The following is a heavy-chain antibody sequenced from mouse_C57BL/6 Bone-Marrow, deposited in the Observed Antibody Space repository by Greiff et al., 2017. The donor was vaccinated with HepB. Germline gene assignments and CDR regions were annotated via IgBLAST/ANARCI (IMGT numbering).Heavy chain of an antibody. CDR2: INPSNGGT. J-gene: IGHJ4*01. V-gene: IGHV1-53*01. D-gene: IGHD2-3*01. CDR1: GYTFTSYW. CDR3: ARSGYDGYYDYAMDY. Sequence: QVQLKQSGTELVKPGASVKLSCKASGYTFTSYWMHWVKQRPGQGLEWIGNINPSNGGTNYNEKFKSKATLTVDKSSSTAYMQLSSLTSEDSAVYYCARSGYDGYYDYAMDYWGQGTSVTVSS.